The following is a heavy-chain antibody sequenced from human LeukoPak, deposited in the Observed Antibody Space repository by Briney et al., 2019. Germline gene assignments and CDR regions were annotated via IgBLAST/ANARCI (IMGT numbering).Heavy chain of an antibody. Sequence: GGSLRLSCADSGFTFSTRWMSWVRQAPGKGLEWVANIKPDGSEKYYVDSVKGRFTISRDNAKNSLFLQMSSLRAEDTAAYYCAIDPAHYGSGWHSYYWGQGTLVTVSS. D-gene: IGHD6-19*01. CDR2: IKPDGSEK. CDR1: GFTFSTRW. CDR3: AIDPAHYGSGWHSYY. J-gene: IGHJ4*02. V-gene: IGHV3-7*05.